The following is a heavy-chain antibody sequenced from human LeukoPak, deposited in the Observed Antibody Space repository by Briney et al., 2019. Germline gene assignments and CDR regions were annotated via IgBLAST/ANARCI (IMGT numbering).Heavy chain of an antibody. CDR2: INHSGST. D-gene: IGHD2/OR15-2a*01. Sequence: PSETLSLTCAVYGGSFSGYYWSWIRQPPGKGLEWIGEINHSGSTNYNPSLKSRVTISVDTSKNQFSLKLSSVTAADTAVYYCASLYGRDFDYWGQGTLVTVS. V-gene: IGHV4-34*01. CDR3: ASLYGRDFDY. CDR1: GGSFSGYY. J-gene: IGHJ4*02.